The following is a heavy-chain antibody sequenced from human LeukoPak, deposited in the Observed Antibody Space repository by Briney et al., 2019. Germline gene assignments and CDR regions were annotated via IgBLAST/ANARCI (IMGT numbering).Heavy chain of an antibody. V-gene: IGHV3-7*01. CDR3: ARDAGYGYDRFDY. D-gene: IGHD5-18*01. CDR2: TKEDGSDK. CDR1: GFIFSTHW. Sequence: AGTLTLSCAASGFIFSTHWMAWVRQAPGKGLEWVANTKEDGSDKNYVVSMKGRFTISRDNAKNSLYLQMNSLRAEDTAVYYCARDAGYGYDRFDYWGQGTQVTVSS. J-gene: IGHJ4*02.